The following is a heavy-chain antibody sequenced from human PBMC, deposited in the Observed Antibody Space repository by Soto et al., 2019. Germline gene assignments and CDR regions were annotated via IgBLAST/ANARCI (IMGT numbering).Heavy chain of an antibody. Sequence: QAGGSLRLSCAASGFTFSSYTMNWVRQAPGKGLEWLSFINSGGSNMYYADSVMGRFTLSRDNAKNSLYLQMNSLRDEDTAVYYCVRDLNFVLDVWGQGATVTVSS. V-gene: IGHV3-48*02. D-gene: IGHD6-6*01. J-gene: IGHJ6*02. CDR2: INSGGSNM. CDR1: GFTFSSYT. CDR3: VRDLNFVLDV.